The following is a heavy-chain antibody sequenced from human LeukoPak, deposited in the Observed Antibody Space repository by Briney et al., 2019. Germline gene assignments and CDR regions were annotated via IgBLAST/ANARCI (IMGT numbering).Heavy chain of an antibody. V-gene: IGHV3-23*01. D-gene: IGHD6-25*01. CDR2: ISGSGGST. J-gene: IGHJ4*02. Sequence: GGSLRLSCAASGFTFSSYGMSWVRQAPGKGLEWVSAISGSGGSTYYADSVKGRFTISRDNAKNSLYLQMNSLRAEDTAVYYCARDSEGSDSDYWGQGTLVTVSS. CDR1: GFTFSSYG. CDR3: ARDSEGSDSDY.